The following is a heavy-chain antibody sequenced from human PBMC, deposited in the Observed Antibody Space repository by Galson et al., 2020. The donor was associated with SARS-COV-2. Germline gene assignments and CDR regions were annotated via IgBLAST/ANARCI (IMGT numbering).Heavy chain of an antibody. CDR2: ISHDGQIH. CDR3: TRDVSGGASDI. V-gene: IGHV3-30*04. Sequence: ALRLSCAASGFTFRNYAIHWVRQAPGKGLEWLTVISHDGQIHVYADSVKGRFTISRDNSGNMVFLQMVSLRADDTALYYCTRDVSGGASDIWGQGTMVTVSS. J-gene: IGHJ3*02. D-gene: IGHD1-26*01. CDR1: GFTFRNYA.